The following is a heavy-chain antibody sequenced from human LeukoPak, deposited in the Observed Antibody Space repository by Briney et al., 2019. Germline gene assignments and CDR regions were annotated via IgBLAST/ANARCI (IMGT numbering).Heavy chain of an antibody. D-gene: IGHD6-19*01. V-gene: IGHV3-7*01. CDR1: GFTFSSYW. J-gene: IGHJ4*02. CDR3: ARDPPPLYTSGWYYFDY. Sequence: PGGSLRLSCAASGFTFSSYWMSWVRQAPGKGLEWVANIKQDGSEKYYVDSVKGRFTISRDNAKNSLYLQMNSLRAEDTAVYYCARDPPPLYTSGWYYFDYWGQGTLASVSS. CDR2: IKQDGSEK.